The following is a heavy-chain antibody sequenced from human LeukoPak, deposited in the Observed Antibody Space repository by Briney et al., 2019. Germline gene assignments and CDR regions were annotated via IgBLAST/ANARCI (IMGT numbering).Heavy chain of an antibody. CDR3: AREGGYFGSLDS. J-gene: IGHJ4*02. Sequence: SVKVSCKASGGTFLSSTISWVRQAPGQGLEWMGRFIPRLGTSNYAQKFQGRVSITADKATNTANMELSSLRSEDTAVYLCAREGGYFGSLDSWGQGTLVTVSS. CDR1: GGTFLSST. V-gene: IGHV1-69*08. D-gene: IGHD3-10*01. CDR2: FIPRLGTS.